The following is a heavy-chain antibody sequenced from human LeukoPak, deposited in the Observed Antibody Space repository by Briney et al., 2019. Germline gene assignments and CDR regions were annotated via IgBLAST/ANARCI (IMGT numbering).Heavy chain of an antibody. D-gene: IGHD2-15*01. J-gene: IGHJ6*02. CDR1: GGSISSSSYY. Sequence: SETLSLTCTVSGGSISSSSYYWGWIRQPPGKGLEWIGSIYYSGSTYYNPSLKSRVTISVDTSKNQFSLKLSSVTAADTAVYYCAREAVGYSGESIHYYYYGMDVWGQGTTVTVSS. CDR2: IYYSGST. V-gene: IGHV4-39*07. CDR3: AREAVGYSGESIHYYYYGMDV.